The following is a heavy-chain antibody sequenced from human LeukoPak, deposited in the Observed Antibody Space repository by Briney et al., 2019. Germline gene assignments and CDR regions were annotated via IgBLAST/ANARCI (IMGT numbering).Heavy chain of an antibody. D-gene: IGHD1-1*01. V-gene: IGHV6-1*01. CDR3: ARDPDNSYEWGPFDP. CDR1: GDSVSSNSAS. CDR2: TYYRSKWNS. J-gene: IGHJ5*02. Sequence: SQTLSLTCAISGDSVSSNSASWNWIRQSPSRGLEWLGRTYYRSKWNSDYAVSVKSRITINPDTSKNQFSLHLESVTPEDTAVYYCARDPDNSYEWGPFDPWGQGTLVTDSS.